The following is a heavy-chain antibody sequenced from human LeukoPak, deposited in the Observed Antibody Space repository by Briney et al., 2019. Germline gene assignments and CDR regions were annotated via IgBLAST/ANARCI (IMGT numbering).Heavy chain of an antibody. CDR1: GYSFTNYW. CDR3: ARHLRGSATYPIDY. CDR2: FYPGDSDT. Sequence: GASLKISCKGSGYSFTNYWIGWVRQMPGKGLEWIGIFYPGDSDTRYSPSFQGQVTISADKSISTAFLQWSSLKASDTAIYYCARHLRGSATYPIDYWGQGTLVTVSS. D-gene: IGHD3-10*01. J-gene: IGHJ4*02. V-gene: IGHV5-51*01.